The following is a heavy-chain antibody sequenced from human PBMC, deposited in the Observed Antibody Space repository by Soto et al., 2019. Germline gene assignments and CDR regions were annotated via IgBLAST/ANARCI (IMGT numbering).Heavy chain of an antibody. J-gene: IGHJ6*02. CDR1: GFTFSSYA. CDR3: ARDGRRNTSSGGMDV. D-gene: IGHD2-2*01. V-gene: IGHV3-30-3*01. Sequence: QVQLVESGGGVVQPGRSLRLSCAASGFTFSSYAMHWVRQAPGKGLEWVAVISYDGSNKYYADSVKGRFTIFRDNSKNTLYLQMNSLRAEDTAVYYCARDGRRNTSSGGMDVWGQGTTVTVSS. CDR2: ISYDGSNK.